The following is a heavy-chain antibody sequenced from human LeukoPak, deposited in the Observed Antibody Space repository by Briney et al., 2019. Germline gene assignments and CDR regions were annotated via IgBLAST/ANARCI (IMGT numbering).Heavy chain of an antibody. Sequence: GGSLRLSCGASGFTFSTYGMHWVRQAPGKGLEWAAVIWYDGSNKYYADSVKGRFTISRDNSKNTLYLQMNSLRAEDTAVYYCARGGYCSSTSCYPLTLSDHWGQGTLVTVSS. D-gene: IGHD2-2*01. J-gene: IGHJ4*02. CDR2: IWYDGSNK. V-gene: IGHV3-33*01. CDR3: ARGGYCSSTSCYPLTLSDH. CDR1: GFTFSTYG.